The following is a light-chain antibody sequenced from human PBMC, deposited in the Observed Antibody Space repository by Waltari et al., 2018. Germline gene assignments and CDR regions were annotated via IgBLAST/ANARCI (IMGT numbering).Light chain of an antibody. Sequence: SYVLTQPPSVSVAPGQPASITCGGNNIGTKSVNWYQQKAGQAPVLVVHDNSDRPSGIPERFSGSNSGNTATLTISRVEAGDEADYYCQVWDSGSDQFYVFGTGTKVTVL. CDR3: QVWDSGSDQFYV. V-gene: IGLV3-21*02. CDR1: NIGTKS. CDR2: DNS. J-gene: IGLJ1*01.